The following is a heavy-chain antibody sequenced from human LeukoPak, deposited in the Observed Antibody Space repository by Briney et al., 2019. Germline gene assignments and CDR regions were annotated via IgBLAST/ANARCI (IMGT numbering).Heavy chain of an antibody. CDR3: ARDFAGVPAAPPYYFDY. CDR1: GFTFSSYA. D-gene: IGHD2-2*01. V-gene: IGHV3-48*04. J-gene: IGHJ4*02. CDR2: ISSSGSTI. Sequence: PGGSLRLSCAASGFTFSSYAMSWVRQAPGKGLEWVSYISSSGSTIYYADSVKGRFTISRDNAKNSLYLQMNSLRAEDTAVYYCARDFAGVPAAPPYYFDYWGQGTLVTVSS.